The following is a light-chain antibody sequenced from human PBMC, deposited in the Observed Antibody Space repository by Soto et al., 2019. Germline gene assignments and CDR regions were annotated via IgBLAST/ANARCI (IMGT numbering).Light chain of an antibody. CDR2: GNT. CDR1: SSNIGANFD. CDR3: QSYDSSLTAL. J-gene: IGLJ2*01. Sequence: QSVLTQPPSVCGAPGQRVTISCTGSSSNIGANFDVHWYQQRPGTAPKLLIYGNTNRPSGVPDRFSGSKSGTSASLAITGLQAEDEADYYCQSYDSSLTALFGGGTKLTVL. V-gene: IGLV1-40*01.